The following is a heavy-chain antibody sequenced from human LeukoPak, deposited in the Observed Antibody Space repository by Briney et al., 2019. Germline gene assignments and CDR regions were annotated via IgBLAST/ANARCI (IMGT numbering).Heavy chain of an antibody. D-gene: IGHD3-16*01. V-gene: IGHV4-39*07. Sequence: SETLSLACSVSGGSVTSGTYHWGWIRQPPGKGLEWIGSVYFDGGTHYKPSLQSRVTISVDTSKNQFSLRLSSVTAADTALYYCARDHYYDGRGRFDPWGQGTLVTVSS. CDR1: GGSVTSGTYH. CDR3: ARDHYYDGRGRFDP. J-gene: IGHJ5*02. CDR2: VYFDGGT.